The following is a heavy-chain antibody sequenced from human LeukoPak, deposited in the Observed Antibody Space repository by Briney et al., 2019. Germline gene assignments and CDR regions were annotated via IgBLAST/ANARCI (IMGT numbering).Heavy chain of an antibody. Sequence: GGSLRLSCAASGLSFRSYGMGWVRQAPGKGLEWVSSITSSGTTNYADSVKDRFVISRDNSKDTLFLQMNSLRVEDTALYYCTNTGPYSIYWGQGTLVTVSS. CDR2: ITSSGTT. D-gene: IGHD2-15*01. CDR1: GLSFRSYG. J-gene: IGHJ4*02. V-gene: IGHV3-23*01. CDR3: TNTGPYSIY.